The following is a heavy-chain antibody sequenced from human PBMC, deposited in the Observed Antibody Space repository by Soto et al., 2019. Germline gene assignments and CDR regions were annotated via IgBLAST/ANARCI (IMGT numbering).Heavy chain of an antibody. CDR2: ISANNGNT. D-gene: IGHD5-12*01. J-gene: IGHJ4*02. V-gene: IGHV1-18*01. Sequence: ASVKVSCKASGYTFTNYGISWVRQAPGQGLEWMGWISANNGNTNYEQKLQGRVTMTTDTSTSTAYMELRSLRSDDTAVYYCARTSDRRDGYNYQIFFDYWGQGTLVTVSS. CDR3: ARTSDRRDGYNYQIFFDY. CDR1: GYTFTNYG.